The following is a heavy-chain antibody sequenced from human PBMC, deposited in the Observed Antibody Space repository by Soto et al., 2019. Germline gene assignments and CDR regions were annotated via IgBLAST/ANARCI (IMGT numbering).Heavy chain of an antibody. J-gene: IGHJ4*02. Sequence: EVQLLESGGGLVQPGGSLRLSCVASEFSFSTYAMSWVRQAPGKGLEWISTVSGSGGNTYYADSVRGRFTFSRDNSRNTMSLQTSNLRAEYTAVYYCTKFGMTTLTREYWGQGTLVTVSS. CDR2: VSGSGGNT. CDR1: EFSFSTYA. D-gene: IGHD4-17*01. CDR3: TKFGMTTLTREY. V-gene: IGHV3-23*01.